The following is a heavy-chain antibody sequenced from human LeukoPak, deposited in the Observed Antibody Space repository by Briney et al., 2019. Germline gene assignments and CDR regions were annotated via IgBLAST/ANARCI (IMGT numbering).Heavy chain of an antibody. CDR1: GFTFSSYA. Sequence: GGSLRLSCAASGFTFSSYAMSWVRQAPGKGVEWVSAISGSGGSTYYADSVKGRFTISRDNSKNTLYLQMNSLRAEDTAVYYCASDTAMVIYYYYYMDVWGKGTTVTVSS. J-gene: IGHJ6*03. D-gene: IGHD5-18*01. CDR2: ISGSGGST. CDR3: ASDTAMVIYYYYYMDV. V-gene: IGHV3-23*01.